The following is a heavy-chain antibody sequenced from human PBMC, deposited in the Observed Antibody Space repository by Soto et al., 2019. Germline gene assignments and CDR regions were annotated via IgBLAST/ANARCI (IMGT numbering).Heavy chain of an antibody. CDR3: ARESGGATAPLDYYYFYMDV. CDR1: GDSFNDYY. Sequence: VQLVQSGAEVRKPGASVKVSCKSSGDSFNDYYIHWVRQAPGQGLEWMGWINPNGGVTKYAQKFQGWVTMTRDTSISTVYMELSRLRSDDTVIYYCARESGGATAPLDYYYFYMDVWGKGTTVTVSS. D-gene: IGHD5-12*01. V-gene: IGHV1-2*04. CDR2: INPNGGVT. J-gene: IGHJ6*03.